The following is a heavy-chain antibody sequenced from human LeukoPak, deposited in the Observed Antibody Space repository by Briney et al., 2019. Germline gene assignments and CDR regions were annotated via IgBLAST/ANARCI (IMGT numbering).Heavy chain of an antibody. J-gene: IGHJ6*02. CDR2: INPSGGST. CDR1: GYTFTSYY. CDR3: AREEMATISSYYYYGMDV. V-gene: IGHV1-46*01. D-gene: IGHD5-24*01. Sequence: ASVKVSCKASGYTFTSYYMHWVRQAPGQGLEWMGIINPSGGSTSYAQKFQGRVTMTRDTSTSTVYMELSSLRSEDTAVYYCAREEMATISSYYYYGMDVWGQGTTVTVSS.